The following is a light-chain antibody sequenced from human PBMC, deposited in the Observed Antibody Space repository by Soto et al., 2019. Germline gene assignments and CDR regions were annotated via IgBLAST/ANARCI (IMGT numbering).Light chain of an antibody. CDR3: TSYTNSGTWV. CDR1: SSDVCGYNY. V-gene: IGLV2-14*01. Sequence: QSALTQPASVSGSPGQSITISCAGTSSDVCGYNYVSWYQQHPDKAPKLMIYEVINRPSGVSNRFSGSKSGNTASLTISGLQAEDEADYYCTSYTNSGTWVFGGGTKLTVL. J-gene: IGLJ3*02. CDR2: EVI.